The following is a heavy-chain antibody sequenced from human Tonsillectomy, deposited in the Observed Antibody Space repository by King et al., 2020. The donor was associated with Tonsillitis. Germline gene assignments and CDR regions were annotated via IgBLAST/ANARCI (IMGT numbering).Heavy chain of an antibody. Sequence: VQLVESGGGLVQPGGSLRLSCAASGFTFDSYAMNWVRQAPGKGLEWVSTISSTGLTTKYADSVKGRFTISRDNSKNTLYLQLNSLRAEDTVVYYCAKLVDIIVVPTAYFDYWGRGTLVTVSS. D-gene: IGHD2-2*01. CDR2: ISSTGLTT. CDR1: GFTFDSYA. V-gene: IGHV3-23*04. CDR3: AKLVDIIVVPTAYFDY. J-gene: IGHJ4*02.